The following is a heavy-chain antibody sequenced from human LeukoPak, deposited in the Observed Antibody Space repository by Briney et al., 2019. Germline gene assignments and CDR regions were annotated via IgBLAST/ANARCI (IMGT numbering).Heavy chain of an antibody. J-gene: IGHJ4*02. D-gene: IGHD3-22*01. Sequence: SETLSLTCTVAGGSISSYYWSWIRQPPGKGLEWIESIYYSGSTYYNPSLKSRVTISVDTSKNQFSLKLSSVTAADTAVYYCARGDYYDSSGYYSWGQGTLVTVSS. V-gene: IGHV4-39*07. CDR2: IYYSGST. CDR3: ARGDYYDSSGYYS. CDR1: GGSISSYY.